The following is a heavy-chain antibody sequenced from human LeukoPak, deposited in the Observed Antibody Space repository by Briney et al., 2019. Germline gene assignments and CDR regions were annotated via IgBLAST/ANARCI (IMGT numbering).Heavy chain of an antibody. CDR3: ARVWQEYQLLYGTFDY. V-gene: IGHV1-18*01. D-gene: IGHD2-2*02. CDR2: ISAYNGNT. J-gene: IGHJ4*02. Sequence: ASVTVSCKASGYTFTSYGISWVRQAPGQGLKWMGWISAYNGNTNYAQKLQGRVTMTTDTSTSTAYMELRSLRSDDTAVYYCARVWQEYQLLYGTFDYWGQGTLVTVSS. CDR1: GYTFTSYG.